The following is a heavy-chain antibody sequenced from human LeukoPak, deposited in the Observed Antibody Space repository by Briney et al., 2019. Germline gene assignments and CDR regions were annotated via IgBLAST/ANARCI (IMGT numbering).Heavy chain of an antibody. Sequence: GGSLRLSCAASGFTFDDYAMHWVRQAPGKGLEWVSGISWNSGSIGYADSVKGRFTISRDNAKNSLYLQMNSLRAEDTAVYYCAREGNHYDILTGYYYAYYFDYWGQGTLVTVSS. D-gene: IGHD3-9*01. CDR1: GFTFDDYA. CDR3: AREGNHYDILTGYYYAYYFDY. V-gene: IGHV3-9*01. J-gene: IGHJ4*02. CDR2: ISWNSGSI.